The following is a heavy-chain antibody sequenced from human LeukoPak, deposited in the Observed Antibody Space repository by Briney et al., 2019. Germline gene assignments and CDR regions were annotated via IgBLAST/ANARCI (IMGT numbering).Heavy chain of an antibody. CDR2: LIPLFGSA. J-gene: IGHJ4*02. V-gene: IGHV1-69*05. D-gene: IGHD6-19*01. CDR1: GGTFSTNA. CDR3: ARGGGPYESTGFFAGPFDY. Sequence: SVTVSFKASGGTFSTNAISWVRQAPGQGLEWMGGLIPLFGSAHYAQKLQGRVTITTDESTSTAYMVLSSLRSDDTAIYYCARGGGPYESTGFFAGPFDYWGQGTLVTVSS.